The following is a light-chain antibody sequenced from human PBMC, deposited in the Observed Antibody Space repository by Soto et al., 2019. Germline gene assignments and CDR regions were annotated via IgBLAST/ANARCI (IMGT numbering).Light chain of an antibody. CDR1: SSDVGRYNY. CDR2: DVT. J-gene: IGLJ2*01. CDR3: CSFAGL. Sequence: QSALIQPRSVSGSPGQSVAISCAGTSSDVGRYNYVSWYQQYPGKAPKLIIYDVTKRPSGVPDRFSGSKSGNTASLTISGLQAEDEADYYCCSFAGLFGGGTKLT. V-gene: IGLV2-11*01.